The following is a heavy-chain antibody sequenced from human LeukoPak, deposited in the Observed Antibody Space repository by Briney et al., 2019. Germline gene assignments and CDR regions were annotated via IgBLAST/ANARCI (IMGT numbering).Heavy chain of an antibody. Sequence: ASVKVSCKASGYTFTGYYMHWVRQAPGQGLEWMGWINPNSGGTNYAQKLQGRVTMTRDTSISTAYMELSRLRSDDTAVYYCARGGVVVVAATPNWFDPWGQGTLVTVSS. CDR2: INPNSGGT. CDR3: ARGGVVVVAATPNWFDP. V-gene: IGHV1-2*02. D-gene: IGHD2-15*01. J-gene: IGHJ5*02. CDR1: GYTFTGYY.